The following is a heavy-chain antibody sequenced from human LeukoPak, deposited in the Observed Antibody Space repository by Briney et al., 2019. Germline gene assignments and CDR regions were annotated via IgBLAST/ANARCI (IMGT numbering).Heavy chain of an antibody. V-gene: IGHV1-69*13. Sequence: ASVKVSCKASGYTFTSYGISWVRQAPGQGLEWMGGIIPIFGTANYAQKFQGRVTITADESTSTAYMELSSLRSEDTAVYYCARDYVGDSRTYFDYWGQGTLVTVSS. CDR3: ARDYVGDSRTYFDY. D-gene: IGHD2-21*02. J-gene: IGHJ4*02. CDR2: IIPIFGTA. CDR1: GYTFTSYG.